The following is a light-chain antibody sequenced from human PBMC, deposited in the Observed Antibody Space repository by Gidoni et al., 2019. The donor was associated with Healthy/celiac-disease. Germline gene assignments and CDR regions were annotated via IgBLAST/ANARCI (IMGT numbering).Light chain of an antibody. J-gene: IGKJ3*01. CDR1: HDISNY. CDR3: QQYDNPPFT. Sequence: DIQMTQSPSSLSASVGDRVTITCQASHDISNYLKWYQQKPGQAPKLLIYDASNLETGVPSRFSGSGSGTDFTFTISSLQPEDIATYYCQQYDNPPFTFGPGTKVDIK. V-gene: IGKV1-33*01. CDR2: DAS.